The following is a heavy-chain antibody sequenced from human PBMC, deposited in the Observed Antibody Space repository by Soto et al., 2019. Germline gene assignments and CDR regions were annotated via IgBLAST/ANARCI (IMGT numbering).Heavy chain of an antibody. Sequence: QVQLQESGPGLVKPSETLSLTCAVSNGSINTSCWWSWVRQSPGKALEWIGEIYHHGSTNYNPSLKSRVTVSIDKSKNQFSLKLYSVTTADTAIYYCARRFSVTTMRGFFDSWGQGSLVTVSS. CDR2: IYHHGST. CDR3: ARRFSVTTMRGFFDS. V-gene: IGHV4-4*02. D-gene: IGHD4-17*01. J-gene: IGHJ4*02. CDR1: NGSINTSCW.